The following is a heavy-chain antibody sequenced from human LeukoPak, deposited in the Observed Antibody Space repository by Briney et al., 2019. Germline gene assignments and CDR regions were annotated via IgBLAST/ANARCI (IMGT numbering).Heavy chain of an antibody. D-gene: IGHD4-17*01. CDR3: ARFQLDYGDYLALRDAFDI. V-gene: IGHV4-59*12. CDR2: IYYSGST. CDR1: GGSISSYY. Sequence: PSETLSLTCTVSGGSISSYYWSWIRQPPGKGLEWIGYIYYSGSTNYNPSLKSRVTISVDTSKNQFSLKLSSVTAADTAVYYCARFQLDYGDYLALRDAFDIWGQGTMVTVSS. J-gene: IGHJ3*02.